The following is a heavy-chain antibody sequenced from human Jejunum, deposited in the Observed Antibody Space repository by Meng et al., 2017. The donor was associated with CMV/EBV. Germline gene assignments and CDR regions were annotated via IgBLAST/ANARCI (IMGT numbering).Heavy chain of an antibody. J-gene: IGHJ4*02. D-gene: IGHD5-24*01. Sequence: VQLVQSGSELKKPGASVKVSCKASGYTFTSYAMNWVRQAPGQGLEWMGWINTNTGNPTYAQGFTGRFVFSLDTSVSTAYLQINSLRADDTAVYYCARDSPLDGYSLLDYWGQGTLVTVSS. V-gene: IGHV7-4-1*02. CDR3: ARDSPLDGYSLLDY. CDR2: INTNTGNP. CDR1: GYTFTSYA.